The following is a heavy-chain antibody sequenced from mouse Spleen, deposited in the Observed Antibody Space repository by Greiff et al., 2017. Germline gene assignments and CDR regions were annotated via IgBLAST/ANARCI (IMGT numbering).Heavy chain of an antibody. V-gene: IGHV1-26*01. Sequence: EVQLQQSGPELVKPGASVKISCKASGYTFTDYYMNWVKQSHGKSLEWIGDINPNNGGTSYNQKFKGKATLTVDKSSSTAYMELRSLTSEDSAVYYCARVYYENAMDYWGQGTSVTVSS. CDR3: ARVYYENAMDY. CDR2: INPNNGGT. CDR1: GYTFTDYY. D-gene: IGHD2-4*01. J-gene: IGHJ4*01.